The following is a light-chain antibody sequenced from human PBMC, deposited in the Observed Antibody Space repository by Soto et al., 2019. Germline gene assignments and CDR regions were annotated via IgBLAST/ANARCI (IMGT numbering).Light chain of an antibody. Sequence: QAVVTQPASVSGSPGQSITISCTGTSSDVGGYNYVSWYQQHPGKAPTVMIYEVSHRPSGVSDRFSGSKSGNTASLTISWLQSEDEADYYCSSYTTSITLVVFGGGTKLTVL. CDR2: EVS. J-gene: IGLJ2*01. V-gene: IGLV2-14*01. CDR3: SSYTTSITLVV. CDR1: SSDVGGYNY.